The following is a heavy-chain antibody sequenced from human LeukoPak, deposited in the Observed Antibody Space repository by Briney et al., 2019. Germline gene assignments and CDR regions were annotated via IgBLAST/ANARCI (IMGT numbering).Heavy chain of an antibody. D-gene: IGHD5-12*01. J-gene: IGHJ5*02. CDR3: ARGYSARIGGLDP. Sequence: ASVKVSCKASGYTFTSYAMHWVRQAPGQRLEWMGWINAGNGNTKYSQKFQGRVTITADKSTSTAYMELSSLRSEDTAVYYCARGYSARIGGLDPWGQGTLVTVSS. CDR1: GYTFTSYA. V-gene: IGHV1-3*01. CDR2: INAGNGNT.